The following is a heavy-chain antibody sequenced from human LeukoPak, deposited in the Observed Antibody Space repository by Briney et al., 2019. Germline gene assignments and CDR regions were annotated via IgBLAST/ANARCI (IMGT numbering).Heavy chain of an antibody. CDR2: ISSDGSNA. CDR1: GFTFSSYG. V-gene: IGHV3-30*18. D-gene: IGHD3-10*01. CDR3: AKDLSGRKGPFDY. J-gene: IGHJ4*02. Sequence: GGSLRLSCAASGFTFSSYGMHWVRQAPGKGLEWVAVISSDGSNAYYVDSVKGRFTMSRDNSKNTLFVQMNSLRAEDTGVYYCAKDLSGRKGPFDYWGQGTLVTVSS.